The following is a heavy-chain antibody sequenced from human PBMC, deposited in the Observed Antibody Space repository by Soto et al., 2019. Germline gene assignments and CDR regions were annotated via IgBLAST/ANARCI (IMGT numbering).Heavy chain of an antibody. CDR2: ISGSGGTT. D-gene: IGHD1-26*01. CDR1: GFTFSTYA. V-gene: IGHV3-23*01. J-gene: IGHJ4*02. CDR3: AKHLSGSDLFDN. Sequence: EVQLLESGGGLVQPGGSLRLSCAASGFTFSTYAMSWVRQAPGKGPEWVSAISGSGGTTYYADSVKGRFTLSRDNSKDTLYLQMNSLRAEDTALYFCAKHLSGSDLFDNCGRGTQVTVSS.